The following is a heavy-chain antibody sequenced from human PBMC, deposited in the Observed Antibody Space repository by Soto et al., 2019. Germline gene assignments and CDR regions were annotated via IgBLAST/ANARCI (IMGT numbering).Heavy chain of an antibody. CDR3: AKARAYYYDSSALGDY. Sequence: QVQLVESGGGVVQPGRSLRLSCAASGFTFSSYGMHWVRQAPGKGLEWVAVISYDGSNKYYADSVKGRFTISRDNSKNQLYLQMNILRAEDTAVYYCAKARAYYYDSSALGDYWGQGTLVTVS. D-gene: IGHD3-22*01. CDR1: GFTFSSYG. J-gene: IGHJ4*02. V-gene: IGHV3-30*18. CDR2: ISYDGSNK.